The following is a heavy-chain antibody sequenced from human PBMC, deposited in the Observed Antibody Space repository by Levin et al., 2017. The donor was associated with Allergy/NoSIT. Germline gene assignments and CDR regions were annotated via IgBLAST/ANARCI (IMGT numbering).Heavy chain of an antibody. CDR2: IYYSGST. CDR1: GGSISSSSYY. D-gene: IGHD3-3*01. Sequence: SQTLSLTCTVSGGSISSSSYYWGWIRQPPGKGLEWIGSIYYSGSTYYNPSLKSRVTISVDTSKNQFSLKLSSVTAADTAVYYCARQSRITIFGVSHAAFVIWGQGTMVTVSS. CDR3: ARQSRITIFGVSHAAFVI. V-gene: IGHV4-39*01. J-gene: IGHJ3*02.